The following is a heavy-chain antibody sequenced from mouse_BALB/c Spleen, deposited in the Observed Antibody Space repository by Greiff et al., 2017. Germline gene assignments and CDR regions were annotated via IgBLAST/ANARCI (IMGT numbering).Heavy chain of an antibody. CDR2: IDPANGNT. Sequence: VQLQQSGAELVKPGASVKLSCTASGFNIKDTYMHWVKQRPEQGLEWIGRIDPANGNTKYDPKFQGKATITADTSSNTAYLQLSSLTAEDTAVYYCARRLGTTVDYWGQGTTLTVSS. D-gene: IGHD1-1*02. V-gene: IGHV14-3*02. J-gene: IGHJ2*01. CDR3: ARRLGTTVDY. CDR1: GFNIKDTY.